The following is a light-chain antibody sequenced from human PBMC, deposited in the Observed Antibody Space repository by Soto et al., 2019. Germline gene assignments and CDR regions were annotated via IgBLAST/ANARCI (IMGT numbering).Light chain of an antibody. CDR1: SSNIGANYD. J-gene: IGLJ1*01. CDR2: GNS. CDR3: QSYDRSLSGYV. V-gene: IGLV1-40*01. Sequence: QAVVTQPPSVSGAPGQRVTISCTGSSSNIGANYDVHWYQQLPGTAPKLLIFGNSNRPSGVPDRFSGSRSGTSASLAITGLQAEDEADYYCQSYDRSLSGYVFGTGNKVTVL.